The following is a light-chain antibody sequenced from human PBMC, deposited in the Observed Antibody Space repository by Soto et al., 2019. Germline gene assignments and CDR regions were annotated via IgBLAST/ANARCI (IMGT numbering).Light chain of an antibody. CDR2: DAS. Sequence: EIVLTQSPATLSLSPGERATLSCRASQNVGGYLAWYQQKPGQAPRLLIYDASNRATGIPARFSGSGSGTDFSLTISRLEPEDFAVYYCQHYGSSRTFGQGTKVDIK. V-gene: IGKV3-11*01. J-gene: IGKJ1*01. CDR3: QHYGSSRT. CDR1: QNVGGY.